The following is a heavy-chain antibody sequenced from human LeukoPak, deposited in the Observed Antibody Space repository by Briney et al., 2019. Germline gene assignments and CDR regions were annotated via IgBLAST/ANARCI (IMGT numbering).Heavy chain of an antibody. CDR2: IYSGGST. V-gene: IGHV3-53*01. CDR3: AREKVVPMLEALDY. CDR1: GFTVSSNY. D-gene: IGHD3-22*01. Sequence: PGGSLRLSCAASGFTVSSNYMSWVRQAPGEGLEWVSIIYSGGSTYYAVSVKGRFTISRDNAKNSLYLQMNSLRAEDTAVYYCAREKVVPMLEALDYWGQGTLVTVSS. J-gene: IGHJ4*02.